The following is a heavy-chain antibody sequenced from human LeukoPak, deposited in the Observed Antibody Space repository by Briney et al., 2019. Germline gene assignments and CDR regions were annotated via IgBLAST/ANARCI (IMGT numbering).Heavy chain of an antibody. Sequence: GESLKISCKGSGYSFTSHWIAWVRQMPGKGLEWMGIIDPGDSDTRYSPPFQGQVTISADKSISTAYLQWSSLKASDTAMYYCARRGFCSGGSCFSAHFDFWGQGTLLTVSS. D-gene: IGHD2-15*01. CDR3: ARRGFCSGGSCFSAHFDF. CDR2: IDPGDSDT. V-gene: IGHV5-51*01. J-gene: IGHJ4*02. CDR1: GYSFTSHW.